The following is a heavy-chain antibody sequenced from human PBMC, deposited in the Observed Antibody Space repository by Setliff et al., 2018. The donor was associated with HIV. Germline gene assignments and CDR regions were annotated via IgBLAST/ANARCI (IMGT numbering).Heavy chain of an antibody. V-gene: IGHV3-48*03. CDR3: ASGGWSTYYYYGMDV. J-gene: IGHJ6*02. CDR1: GFTFSSYE. Sequence: GGSLRLSCAAPGFTFSSYEMNWVRQAPGKGLEWVSYISSSGSITYYADSVKGRFTISRDNAKNSLYLQMNSLRDEGTAVYYCASGGWSTYYYYGMDVWGQGTKVTVSS. D-gene: IGHD6-19*01. CDR2: ISSSGSIT.